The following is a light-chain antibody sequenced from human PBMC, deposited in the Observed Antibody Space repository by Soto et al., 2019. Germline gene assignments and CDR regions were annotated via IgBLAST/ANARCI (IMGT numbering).Light chain of an antibody. Sequence: DIQMTQSPSSLSASVRDRVTITCRASQSISSWLAWYQQRPGKAPKLLIYDASSLESGVPSRFSGSGSGTEFTLTISSLQPDDFATYYCQQYNSYWTFGQGTKVDNK. CDR3: QQYNSYWT. J-gene: IGKJ1*01. CDR1: QSISSW. CDR2: DAS. V-gene: IGKV1-5*01.